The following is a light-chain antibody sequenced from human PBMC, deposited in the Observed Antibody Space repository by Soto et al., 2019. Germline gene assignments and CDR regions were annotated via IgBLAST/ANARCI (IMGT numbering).Light chain of an antibody. V-gene: IGKV1-8*01. J-gene: IGKJ1*01. Sequence: AIRMTQSPSSFSASTGDRVTITCRASQGISSYLAWYQQKPGKAPKLLSYAASTLQSGVPSRFRGRASGTNDTPNSSGLRCEVLSKYCCQQYYKYPPTFGQGTKVEIK. CDR1: QGISSY. CDR2: AAS. CDR3: QQYYKYPPT.